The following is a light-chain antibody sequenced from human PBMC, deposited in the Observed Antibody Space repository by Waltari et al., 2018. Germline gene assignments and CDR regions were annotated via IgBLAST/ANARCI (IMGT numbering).Light chain of an antibody. Sequence: MTQSPSSLSASVGDRVTITCRASQGIDNFLAWYQQKPGKVPRLLIYGAFTLQSGAPSRFSGSMSGTEFTLTITSLQPDDVATYYCQRYDSVPRTFGQGTKVEI. CDR1: QGIDNF. V-gene: IGKV1-27*01. CDR3: QRYDSVPRT. J-gene: IGKJ1*01. CDR2: GAF.